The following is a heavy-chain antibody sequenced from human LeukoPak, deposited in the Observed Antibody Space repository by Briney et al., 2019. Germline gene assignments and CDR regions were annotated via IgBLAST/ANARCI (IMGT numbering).Heavy chain of an antibody. J-gene: IGHJ4*02. D-gene: IGHD3-10*01. CDR3: ARSEELLYSLDY. CDR1: GFSFSSYG. CDR2: IWYDGSKK. V-gene: IGHV3-33*01. Sequence: PGGSLRLSCAASGFSFSSYGMHWVRQAPGKGLEWVAVIWYDGSKKYYADSVKGRFIISRDNSRNTLYLQMNSLRAEDTAVYYCARSEELLYSLDYWGQGTLGTVSS.